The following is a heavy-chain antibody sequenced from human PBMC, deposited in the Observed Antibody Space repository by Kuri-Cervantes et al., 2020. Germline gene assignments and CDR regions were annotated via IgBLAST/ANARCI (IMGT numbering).Heavy chain of an antibody. CDR3: TIYHIGAGGRGY. V-gene: IGHV4-4*07. CDR2: IYNTGNT. J-gene: IGHJ4*02. D-gene: IGHD1-14*01. CDR1: GGSISHFY. Sequence: SETLSLTCTVSGGSISHFYWSWIRQPAGKGLEYIGRIYNTGNTDYSPSVKSRVTISIDMSKHQVSLKMSSVTAADTAVYYCTIYHIGAGGRGYWGQGSLVTVSS.